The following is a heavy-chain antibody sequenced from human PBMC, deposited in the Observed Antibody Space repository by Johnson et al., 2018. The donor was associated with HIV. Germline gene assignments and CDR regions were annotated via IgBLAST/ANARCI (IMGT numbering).Heavy chain of an antibody. D-gene: IGHD2-21*02. V-gene: IGHV3-33*01. Sequence: QVQLVESGGGVVQPGRSLRLSCAASGFTFSSYGMHWVRQAPGKGLEWVAVVWYDGSNKYYTDSVKGRFTISRDNSKNTLYLQMNSLRVEDTAVYYCATSTASDAFDILGQGTMVTVSS. CDR2: VWYDGSNK. CDR3: ATSTASDAFDI. CDR1: GFTFSSYG. J-gene: IGHJ3*02.